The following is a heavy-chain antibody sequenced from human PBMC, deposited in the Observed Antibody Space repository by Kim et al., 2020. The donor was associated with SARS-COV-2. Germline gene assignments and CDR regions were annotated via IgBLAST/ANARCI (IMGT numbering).Heavy chain of an antibody. J-gene: IGHJ6*02. CDR2: IYPGDSDT. CDR3: AREGDCRGGSCYALDNYRYGMDA. Sequence: GESLKISCKGSGYSFTNYWIGWVRQMPGKGLEWMGIIYPGDSDTRYSPSFQGQVTIPADKSISTAYLKWSSLKASDSGMYYCAREGDCRGGSCYALDNYRYGMDAWGQGNTVTVSS. CDR1: GYSFTNYW. D-gene: IGHD2-15*01. V-gene: IGHV5-51*01.